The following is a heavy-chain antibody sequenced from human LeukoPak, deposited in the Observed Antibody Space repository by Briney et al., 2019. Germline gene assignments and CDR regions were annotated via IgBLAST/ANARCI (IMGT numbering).Heavy chain of an antibody. CDR2: INPNSGDT. CDR3: ARSAEHCNNGVCFTDYYMDV. D-gene: IGHD2-8*01. V-gene: IGHV1-2*02. CDR1: GYTFTGYY. Sequence: ASVTVSCKASGYTFTGYYMHWVRQAPGQGLEWMGWINPNSGDTNYAQNSQGRVTMTRDTSITTAYMELSSLTSDDTAVYFCARSAEHCNNGVCFTDYYMDVWGKGTTVTVSS. J-gene: IGHJ6*03.